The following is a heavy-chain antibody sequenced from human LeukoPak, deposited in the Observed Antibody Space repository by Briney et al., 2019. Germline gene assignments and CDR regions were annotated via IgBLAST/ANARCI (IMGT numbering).Heavy chain of an antibody. CDR3: TTDRIPVVTRLFDY. D-gene: IGHD4-23*01. CDR2: ISYDGSNK. Sequence: PGGSLRLSCAASGFTFSSYAMHWVRQAPGKGLEWVAVISYDGSNKYYADSVKGRFTISRDNSKNTLYLQMNSLKTEDTAVYYCTTDRIPVVTRLFDYWGQGTLVTVSS. CDR1: GFTFSSYA. J-gene: IGHJ4*02. V-gene: IGHV3-30*04.